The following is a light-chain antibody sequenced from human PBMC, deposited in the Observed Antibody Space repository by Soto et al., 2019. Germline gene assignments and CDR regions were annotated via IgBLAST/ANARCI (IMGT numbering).Light chain of an antibody. CDR1: SSDVGGYNY. V-gene: IGLV2-14*01. CDR2: DVS. J-gene: IGLJ1*01. CDR3: SSYTSSSTQYV. Sequence: QSALTQPASVSGSPGQSITISCTGTSSDVGGYNYVSWYQQHPGKAPKLMIYDVSNRPSGVSNRFSGSKSGNTASLTISGLQADDEADYYCSSYTSSSTQYVFGTGTKVTVL.